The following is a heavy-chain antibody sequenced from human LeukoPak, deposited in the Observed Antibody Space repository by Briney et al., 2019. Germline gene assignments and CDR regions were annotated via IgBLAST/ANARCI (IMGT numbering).Heavy chain of an antibody. D-gene: IGHD2-15*01. Sequence: GESLKISCKGSGYSFTNYWIGWVRQMPGKGLEWVGFIYPGDSDTRYSPSFQGQVTISADKSINTAYLRWSSLRASDTAIYYGARYCSGGPCYGGITYGMDVWGQGTTVTVSS. J-gene: IGHJ6*02. CDR3: ARYCSGGPCYGGITYGMDV. CDR2: IYPGDSDT. V-gene: IGHV5-51*01. CDR1: GYSFTNYW.